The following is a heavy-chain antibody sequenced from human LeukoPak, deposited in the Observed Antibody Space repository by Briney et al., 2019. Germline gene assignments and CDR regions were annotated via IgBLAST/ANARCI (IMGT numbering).Heavy chain of an antibody. Sequence: ASVKVSCKASGYTFTGCYMHWVRQAPGQGLEWMGWINPNSGGTNYVQKFQGRVTMTRDTSISTAYMELSRLRSDDTAVYYCARGFGVAIPGSADYWGQGTLVTVSS. CDR3: ARGFGVAIPGSADY. V-gene: IGHV1-2*02. CDR1: GYTFTGCY. J-gene: IGHJ4*02. CDR2: INPNSGGT. D-gene: IGHD3-3*01.